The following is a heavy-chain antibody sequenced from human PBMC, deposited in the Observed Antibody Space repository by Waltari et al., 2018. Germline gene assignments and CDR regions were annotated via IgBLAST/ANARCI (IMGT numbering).Heavy chain of an antibody. CDR1: GFSFSSYW. D-gene: IGHD1-26*01. Sequence: EVQLVESGGGLVQPGGSLRLSCAASGFSFSSYWMSWVRQAPGKGLDWVANIKTDGSERYYVDSVRGRFTISRDNAKNSLYLQMNGLRAQDTAVYYCARDWGATTAMFDYWGQGTLVTVSS. J-gene: IGHJ4*02. V-gene: IGHV3-7*01. CDR3: ARDWGATTAMFDY. CDR2: IKTDGSER.